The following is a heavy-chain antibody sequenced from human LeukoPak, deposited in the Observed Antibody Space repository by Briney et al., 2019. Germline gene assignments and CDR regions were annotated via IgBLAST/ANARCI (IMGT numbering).Heavy chain of an antibody. V-gene: IGHV1-8*01. CDR3: ASGWYYHYFGTDV. Sequence: ASVRVSCKASGDIFTTYGVHWVRQASGQGLEWMGWMNPKSGDRGYAQKFQDRVAMTMNNSIRTAYMELRGLQPEDTAVYYCASGWYYHYFGTDVWGQGTTVIVSS. D-gene: IGHD2-15*01. CDR2: MNPKSGDR. J-gene: IGHJ6*02. CDR1: GDIFTTYG.